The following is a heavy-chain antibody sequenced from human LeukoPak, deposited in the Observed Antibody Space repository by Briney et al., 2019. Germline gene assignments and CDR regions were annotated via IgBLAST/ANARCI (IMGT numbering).Heavy chain of an antibody. D-gene: IGHD2-2*01. Sequence: TGGSLRLSCAASGFTFSSYWMSWVRQASGKGLEWVANIKQDGSEKYYVDSVKGRFTISRDNAKSSLYLQMNSLRAEDTAVYYCARSYCSSTSCYWGFDYWGQGTLVTVSS. V-gene: IGHV3-7*01. CDR3: ARSYCSSTSCYWGFDY. CDR2: IKQDGSEK. J-gene: IGHJ4*02. CDR1: GFTFSSYW.